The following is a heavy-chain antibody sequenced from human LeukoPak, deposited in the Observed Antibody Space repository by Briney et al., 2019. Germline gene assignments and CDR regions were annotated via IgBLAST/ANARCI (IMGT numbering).Heavy chain of an antibody. CDR2: IYPRDGST. CDR1: GYTFTSNY. V-gene: IGHV1-46*01. J-gene: IGHJ4*02. Sequence: ASVKVSCKASGYTFTSNYIHWVRQAPGQGLEWMGMIYPRDGSTSYAQKFQGRVTMTRDTSTSTVYMELSSLRSEDTAVYYCAREGSSFDYWGQGTLVTVSS. CDR3: AREGSSFDY. D-gene: IGHD1-26*01.